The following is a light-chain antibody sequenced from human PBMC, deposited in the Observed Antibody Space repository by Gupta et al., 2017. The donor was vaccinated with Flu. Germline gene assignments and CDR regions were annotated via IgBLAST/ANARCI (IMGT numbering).Light chain of an antibody. V-gene: IGKV3-15*01. CDR1: QSVSSN. J-gene: IGKJ2*03. Sequence: EIVMTQSPATLSVSPGERATLSCRASQSVSSNLAWYQQKPGQAPRLLIYGASTRATGIPARFSGSGSGTEFTLTISSLQSEDFAVYYCQQYNNWHPYSFGQATKLEIK. CDR2: GAS. CDR3: QQYNNWHPYS.